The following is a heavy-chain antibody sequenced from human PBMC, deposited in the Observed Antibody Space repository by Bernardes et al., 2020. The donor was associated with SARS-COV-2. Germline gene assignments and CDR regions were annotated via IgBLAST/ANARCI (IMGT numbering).Heavy chain of an antibody. D-gene: IGHD6-13*01. J-gene: IGHJ6*02. CDR2: IYTSGST. V-gene: IGHV4-4*07. CDR3: ARLAQQLSPYYYGMDV. CDR1: GGSISSYY. Sequence: SETLSLTCTVSGGSISSYYWSWIRQPAGKGLEWIGRIYTSGSTNYNPSLKSRVTMSVDTSKNQFSLKLSSVTAADTAVYYCARLAQQLSPYYYGMDVWGQGTTVTGSS.